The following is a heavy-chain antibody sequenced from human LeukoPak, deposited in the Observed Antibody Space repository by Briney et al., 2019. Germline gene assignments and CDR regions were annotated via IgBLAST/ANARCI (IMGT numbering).Heavy chain of an antibody. CDR1: GYSISSGYY. D-gene: IGHD1-1*01. J-gene: IGHJ6*03. V-gene: IGHV4-38-2*02. Sequence: SSETLSLTCTVSGYSISSGYYWGWIRQPPGKGLEWIGNIFYNGKTYYNPSLKSRVTISVDTSKNQFSLKLSSVTAADTAVYLCARHRDTGYYYYMDVWGTGTTVTVSS. CDR2: IFYNGKT. CDR3: ARHRDTGYYYYMDV.